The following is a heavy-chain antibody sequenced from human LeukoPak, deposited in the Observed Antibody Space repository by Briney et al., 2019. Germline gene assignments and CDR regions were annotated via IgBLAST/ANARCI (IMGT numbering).Heavy chain of an antibody. Sequence: PSQTLSLTCAVSGDSISSASYCWSWVRQPAGKGLEWIGRFCSNGSTNYNPSLKSRVTISVDTSQNQFSLRLNSVTVADTAVYYCARVNRNFYYDSSGYGHFYYMDVWGKGTTVTVSS. J-gene: IGHJ6*03. CDR3: ARVNRNFYYDSSGYGHFYYMDV. CDR1: GDSISSASYC. CDR2: FCSNGST. V-gene: IGHV4-61*02. D-gene: IGHD3-22*01.